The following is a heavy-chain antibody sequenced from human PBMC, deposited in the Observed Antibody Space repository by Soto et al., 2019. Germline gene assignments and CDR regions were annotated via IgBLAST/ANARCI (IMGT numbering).Heavy chain of an antibody. Sequence: PSETLSLTFTASGGSISSYYWSWIRQPAGKGLEWIGRIYTSGSTNYNPSLKSRVTMSVDTSKNQFSLKLSSVTAADTAVYYCASLGTTVTTRRNLNAFDIWGQGTMVTVSS. CDR1: GGSISSYY. CDR2: IYTSGST. V-gene: IGHV4-4*07. J-gene: IGHJ3*02. CDR3: ASLGTTVTTRRNLNAFDI. D-gene: IGHD4-17*01.